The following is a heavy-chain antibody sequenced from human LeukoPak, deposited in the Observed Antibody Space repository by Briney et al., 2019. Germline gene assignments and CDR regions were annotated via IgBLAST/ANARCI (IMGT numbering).Heavy chain of an antibody. V-gene: IGHV3-30*03. CDR2: ISYDGSNK. D-gene: IGHD4-17*01. CDR3: ARGQTTVTN. J-gene: IGHJ4*02. Sequence: PGRSLRLSCAASGFTFSSYGMHWVRQAPGKGLEWVAVISYDGSNKYYADSVKGRFTISRDNSKNTLYLQVNSLRAEDTAVYYCARGQTTVTNWGQGTLVTVSS. CDR1: GFTFSSYG.